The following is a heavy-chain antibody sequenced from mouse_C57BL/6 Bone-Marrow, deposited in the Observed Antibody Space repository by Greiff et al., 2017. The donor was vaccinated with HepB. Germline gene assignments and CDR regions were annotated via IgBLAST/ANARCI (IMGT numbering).Heavy chain of an antibody. J-gene: IGHJ1*03. D-gene: IGHD1-1*01. V-gene: IGHV1-82*01. CDR1: GYAFSSSW. Sequence: QVQLQQSGPELVKPGASVKISCKASGYAFSSSWMNWVKQRPGKGLEWIGRIYPGDGDTNYNGKFKGKATLTADKSSSTAYMQLSSLTSEDSAVYFCARGFIYYYDREYFDVWGTGTTVTVSS. CDR2: IYPGDGDT. CDR3: ARGFIYYYDREYFDV.